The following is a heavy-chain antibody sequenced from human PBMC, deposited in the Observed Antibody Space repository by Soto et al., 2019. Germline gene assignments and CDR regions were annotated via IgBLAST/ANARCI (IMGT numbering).Heavy chain of an antibody. CDR1: GGSVRSNNW. J-gene: IGHJ6*02. CDR2: IHHREST. V-gene: IGHV4-4*02. CDR3: GCRVEDISYDYYGMDV. Sequence: PSETLSLTCAVSGGSVRSNNWWFWVRQPPGKGLEWIGEIHHRESTNLNPSLKSRVTISVDRSKNEFSLKVKSVTAADTAVYHCGCRVEDISYDYYGMDVWGQGTTVTV. D-gene: IGHD2-15*01.